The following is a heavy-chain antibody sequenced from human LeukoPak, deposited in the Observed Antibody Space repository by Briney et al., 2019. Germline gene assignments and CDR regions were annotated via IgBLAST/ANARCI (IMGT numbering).Heavy chain of an antibody. Sequence: GASVKVSCKASGYTFTSYDINWLRQATGQGLEWMGWMNPNSGNTGYAQKFQGRVTMTRNTSISTAYMELSSLRSEDTAVYYCARGITMVRGVHGYWGQGTLVTVSS. V-gene: IGHV1-8*01. CDR2: MNPNSGNT. CDR1: GYTFTSYD. D-gene: IGHD3-10*01. J-gene: IGHJ4*02. CDR3: ARGITMVRGVHGY.